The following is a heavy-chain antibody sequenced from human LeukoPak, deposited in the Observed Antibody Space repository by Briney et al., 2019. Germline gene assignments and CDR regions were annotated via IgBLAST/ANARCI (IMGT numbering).Heavy chain of an antibody. CDR1: GFRVSNDY. V-gene: IGHV3-66*01. J-gene: IGHJ4*02. D-gene: IGHD3-16*01. Sequence: RRGSLRLSCAASGFRVSNDYMTWVRQAPGKGLEWVSFIFAGGNAYYADSVKGRFTISRDRSKNTLFLQMSSLRAEDTAVYYCAKANSYDSYYFDYWGQGALGIVSS. CDR3: AKANSYDSYYFDY. CDR2: IFAGGNA.